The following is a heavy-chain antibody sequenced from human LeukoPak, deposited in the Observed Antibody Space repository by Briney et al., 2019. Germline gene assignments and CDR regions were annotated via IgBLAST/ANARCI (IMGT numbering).Heavy chain of an antibody. V-gene: IGHV3-23*01. CDR3: ALTPPYGSGSYYHDY. J-gene: IGHJ4*02. D-gene: IGHD3-10*01. CDR1: GFTFSSYA. CDR2: ISGSGGST. Sequence: GSLRLSCAASGFTFSSYAMSWVRPAPGKGLEWVSAISGSGGSTYYADSVKGRFTISRDNSKNTLYLQMNSLRAEDTAVYYCALTPPYGSGSYYHDYWGQGTLVTVSS.